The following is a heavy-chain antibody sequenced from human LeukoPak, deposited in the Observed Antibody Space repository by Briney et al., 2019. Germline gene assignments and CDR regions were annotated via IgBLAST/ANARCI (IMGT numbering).Heavy chain of an antibody. CDR3: ARDLTGAGDY. D-gene: IGHD7-27*01. J-gene: IGHJ4*02. CDR2: ITSDGGTT. V-gene: IGHV3-64*01. Sequence: QPGGSLILSCAASGFTFSYYAMHWVGPAPGKGLEYVSSITSDGGTTYYANSVKGRFTISRDNSKNTLYLQMGSLRADDMAVYYCARDLTGAGDYWGQGTLVTVSS. CDR1: GFTFSYYA.